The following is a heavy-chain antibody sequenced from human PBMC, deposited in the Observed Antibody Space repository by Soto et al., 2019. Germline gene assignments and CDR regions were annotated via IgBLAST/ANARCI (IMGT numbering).Heavy chain of an antibody. CDR1: GGSFTSGDYY. D-gene: IGHD4-17*01. CDR3: ARIRFGDEPSYYYYGMDA. Sequence: QVQLQESGPGVVKPSQTLSLTCTVSGGSFTSGDYYWSWVRQPPGKGLEWIGYIYYTGSTFNNPSLKSRVSISIDTSKTQFSLKLSSVTAADTAGYYCARIRFGDEPSYYYYGMDAGGQGTTVTVSS. J-gene: IGHJ6*02. V-gene: IGHV4-30-4*01. CDR2: IYYTGST.